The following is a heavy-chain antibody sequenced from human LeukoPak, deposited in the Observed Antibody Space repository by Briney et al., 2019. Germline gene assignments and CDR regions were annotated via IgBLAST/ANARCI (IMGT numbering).Heavy chain of an antibody. J-gene: IGHJ4*02. CDR3: ARSATDVLLWFGELSGFGY. CDR1: GGSISSSSYY. CDR2: IYYSGST. D-gene: IGHD3-10*01. V-gene: IGHV4-39*07. Sequence: TSETLSLACTVSGGSISSSSYYWGWIRQPPGKGLEWIGSIYYSGSTYYNPSLKSRVTISVDTSKNQFSLKLSSVTAADTAVYYRARSATDVLLWFGELSGFGYWGQGTLVTVSS.